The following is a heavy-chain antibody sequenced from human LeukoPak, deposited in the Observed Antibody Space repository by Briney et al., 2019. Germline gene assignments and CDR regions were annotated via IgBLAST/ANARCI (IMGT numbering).Heavy chain of an antibody. V-gene: IGHV3-21*01. D-gene: IGHD4-23*01. J-gene: IGHJ4*02. CDR1: GFTFSSYS. Sequence: KPGGSLRLSCAASGFTFSSYSMSWVRQAPGKGLEWVSSISSSSSYIYYADSLKGRFTISRDSAKNTLYLQMNSLSADDTAVYYCARRRWNDYWGQGTLVTVSS. CDR3: ARRRWNDY. CDR2: ISSSSSYI.